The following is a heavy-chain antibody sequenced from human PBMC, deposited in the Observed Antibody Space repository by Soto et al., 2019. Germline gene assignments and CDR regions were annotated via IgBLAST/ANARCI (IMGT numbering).Heavy chain of an antibody. CDR3: ARSQGSSWTGAFDI. V-gene: IGHV3-21*01. CDR1: GFTFSSYS. J-gene: IGHJ3*02. D-gene: IGHD6-13*01. CDR2: ISSSSSYI. Sequence: EVQLLESGGGLVQPGGSLRLSCAASGFTFSSYSMNWVRQAPGKGLEWVSSISSSSSYIYYADSVKGRFTISRDNAKNSLYLQMNSLRAEDTAVYYCARSQGSSWTGAFDIWGQGTMVTVSS.